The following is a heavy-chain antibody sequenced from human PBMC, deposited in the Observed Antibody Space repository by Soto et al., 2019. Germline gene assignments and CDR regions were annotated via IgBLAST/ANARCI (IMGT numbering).Heavy chain of an antibody. CDR2: INPGNRIT. CDR3: ARDPNYYDFWAGSYYYLGMDV. D-gene: IGHD3-3*01. J-gene: IGHJ6*02. CDR1: GCTFTNYF. V-gene: IGHV1-46*01. Sequence: QVQLVQSGAEVKAPGASVKVASKTSGCTFTNYFVHWVRQAPGQGLEWMGAINPGNRITNYALKFQGRVTMTRDTSTNTVYLELSSLRSEDTAVYSCARDPNYYDFWAGSYYYLGMDVWGQGTTVTVSS.